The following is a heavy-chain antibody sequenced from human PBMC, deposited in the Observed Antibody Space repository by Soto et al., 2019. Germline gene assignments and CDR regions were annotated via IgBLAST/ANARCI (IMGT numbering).Heavy chain of an antibody. D-gene: IGHD1-7*01. Sequence: EVQLLESGGGLVQPGGSLRLSCAASGFTFSSYAMSWVRQAPGKGLEWVSDISGSGGSTYYADSVKGRFTISRDNSKNTLYLQMNSLRAEDTAVYYCARTYNWNYGLDYWGQGTLVTVSS. CDR2: ISGSGGST. CDR3: ARTYNWNYGLDY. J-gene: IGHJ4*02. CDR1: GFTFSSYA. V-gene: IGHV3-23*01.